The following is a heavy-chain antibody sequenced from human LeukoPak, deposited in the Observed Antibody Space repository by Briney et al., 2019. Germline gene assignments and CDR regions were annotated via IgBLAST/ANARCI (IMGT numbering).Heavy chain of an antibody. Sequence: ASVKVSCKASGYTFTSYGISWVRQAPGQGLEWTGWISAYNGNTNYAQKLQGRVTMTTDTSTSTAYMELRSLRSDDTAVYYCARDSIVVVPAALYYMDVWGKGTTVTVSS. CDR3: ARDSIVVVPAALYYMDV. CDR1: GYTFTSYG. V-gene: IGHV1-18*01. J-gene: IGHJ6*03. CDR2: ISAYNGNT. D-gene: IGHD2-2*01.